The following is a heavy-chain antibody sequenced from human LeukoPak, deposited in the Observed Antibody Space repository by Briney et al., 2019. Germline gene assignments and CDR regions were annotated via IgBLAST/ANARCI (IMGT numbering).Heavy chain of an antibody. Sequence: GGSLRLSCAASGFTFSSYGMHCVRQAPGKGLEWGAVISNDESKKYYADSVKGRFTISRDNSKNTLFLQVSSLGAEDTAVYYCAKDRYSYAFEYFESWGQGTLVTVSS. V-gene: IGHV3-30*18. CDR3: AKDRYSYAFEYFES. CDR1: GFTFSSYG. D-gene: IGHD3-16*01. J-gene: IGHJ4*02. CDR2: ISNDESKK.